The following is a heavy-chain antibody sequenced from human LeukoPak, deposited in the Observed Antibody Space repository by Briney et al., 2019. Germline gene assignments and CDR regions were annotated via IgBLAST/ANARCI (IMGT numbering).Heavy chain of an antibody. J-gene: IGHJ4*02. D-gene: IGHD3-3*01. Sequence: GGSLRLSCAASGFTFSSYSMNWVRQAPGKGLEWVSSISSSSSYIYYADSVKGRFTISRDNAKNSLYLQINSLRAEDTAVYYCARDKVPWPIFGVDYGVGVDYWGQGTLVTVSS. CDR2: ISSSSSYI. V-gene: IGHV3-21*01. CDR1: GFTFSSYS. CDR3: ARDKVPWPIFGVDYGVGVDY.